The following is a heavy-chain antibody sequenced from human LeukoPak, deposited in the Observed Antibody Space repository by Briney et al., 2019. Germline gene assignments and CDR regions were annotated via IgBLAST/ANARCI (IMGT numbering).Heavy chain of an antibody. CDR1: GFTFSVYA. V-gene: IGHV3-11*06. CDR2: IDSGSTST. Sequence: GGSLRLSCAASGFTFSVYAMSWVRQAPGKGLEWVSFIDSGSTSTKYADSVKGRFSICRDNAKNTLYLHMNSLRAEDTAVYYCARGRLSSGWYDDWGQGTLVTVSS. J-gene: IGHJ4*02. CDR3: ARGRLSSGWYDD. D-gene: IGHD6-19*01.